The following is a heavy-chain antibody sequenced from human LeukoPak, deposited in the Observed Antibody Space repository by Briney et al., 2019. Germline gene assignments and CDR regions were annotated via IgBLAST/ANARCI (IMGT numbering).Heavy chain of an antibody. CDR1: GGTFSSYT. CDR2: IIPILGIA. V-gene: IGHV1-69*02. CDR3: ASIAVAGKPLFGY. Sequence: SVKVSCKASGGTFSSYTISWVRQAPGQGLEWMGRIIPILGIANYAQRFQGRVTITADKSTSTAYMELSSLRSEDTAVYYCASIAVAGKPLFGYWGQGTLVTVSS. J-gene: IGHJ4*02. D-gene: IGHD6-19*01.